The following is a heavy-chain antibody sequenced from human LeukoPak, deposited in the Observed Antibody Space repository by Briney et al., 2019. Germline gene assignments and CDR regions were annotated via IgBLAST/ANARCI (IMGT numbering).Heavy chain of an antibody. J-gene: IGHJ4*02. D-gene: IGHD5-12*01. CDR1: GCTFSSHA. CDR2: IIPIFGTT. Sequence: SVTVSCKASGCTFSSHAINWVRQAPGQGREGVGGIIPIFGTTNYAQKFQGRVTITTDESTSTGYMELRSLRSDDTAVYYCARGDSGYDYGFDNWGQGTLVTVSS. CDR3: ARGDSGYDYGFDN. V-gene: IGHV1-69*05.